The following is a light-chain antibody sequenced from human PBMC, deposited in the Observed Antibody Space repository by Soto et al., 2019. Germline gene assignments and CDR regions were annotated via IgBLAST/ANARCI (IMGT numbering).Light chain of an antibody. CDR3: SSYTSINTVL. CDR1: SSDVGGYNF. V-gene: IGLV2-14*01. CDR2: DVS. J-gene: IGLJ2*01. Sequence: ALTQPASVSGSPGQSITISCTGTSSDVGGYNFVSWYQQHPGKAPKLMIYDVSNRPSGVSNRFSGSKSGNTASLTISGLQAEDEADYYCSSYTSINTVLFGGGTKLTVL.